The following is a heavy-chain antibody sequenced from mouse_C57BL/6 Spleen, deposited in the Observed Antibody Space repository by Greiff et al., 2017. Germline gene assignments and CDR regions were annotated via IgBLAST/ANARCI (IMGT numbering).Heavy chain of an antibody. CDR3: ARLRSNYVDY. CDR2: INPNNGGT. D-gene: IGHD5-1*01. CDR1: GYTFTDYY. Sequence: EVQLQQSGPELVKPGASVKISCKASGYTFTDYYMNWVKQSHGKSLEWIGDINPNNGGTSYNQKFKGKATLTVDKSSSTAYMELRSLTSEDSAVYYCARLRSNYVDYWGQGTTLTVSS. V-gene: IGHV1-26*01. J-gene: IGHJ2*01.